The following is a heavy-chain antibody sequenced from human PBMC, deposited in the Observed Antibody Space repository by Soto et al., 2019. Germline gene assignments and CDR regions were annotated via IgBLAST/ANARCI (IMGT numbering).Heavy chain of an antibody. CDR2: ISYGGGTT. J-gene: IGHJ4*02. CDR1: EFTFSNYP. V-gene: IGHV3-23*01. D-gene: IGHD3-22*01. Sequence: EVQLLESGGGLVQPGGSLRLSCAASEFTFSNYPMSWVGQAPGKGLEWVSAISYGGGTTYYADSVKGRFTISRDNSKNTLYLQMNSLRAEDTAVYYCAKNPGYYYDSTGYHFDYWGQGTLVTVSS. CDR3: AKNPGYYYDSTGYHFDY.